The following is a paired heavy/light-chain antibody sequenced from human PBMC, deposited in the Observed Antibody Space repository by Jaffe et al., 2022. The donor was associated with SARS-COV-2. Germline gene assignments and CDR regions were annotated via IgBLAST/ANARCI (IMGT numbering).Light chain of an antibody. CDR1: QGISSW. Sequence: DIQMTQSPSSVSASVGDRITITCRASQGISSWLAWYQQKPGKAPKLLIYGASNLASGVPSRFSGSGSGTDFTLTVTSLQPEDFATYYCQQANSFPLTFGGGTKVEIK. CDR3: QQANSFPLT. CDR2: GAS. J-gene: IGKJ4*01. V-gene: IGKV1-12*01.
Heavy chain of an antibody. CDR3: ARLAHHGPIYDSSGFRTSSFDY. V-gene: IGHV4-39*01. Sequence: QLQLQESGPRLVTPSETLSLTCTVSGDSISRPSFYWGWIRQTPEKGLEWIGSLYYSGSTYYNPSLKSRVTISVDTSENQFSLNLNSVTAADTAVYFCARLAHHGPIYDSSGFRTSSFDYWGQGTLVTVSS. J-gene: IGHJ4*02. D-gene: IGHD3-22*01. CDR2: LYYSGST. CDR1: GDSISRPSFY.